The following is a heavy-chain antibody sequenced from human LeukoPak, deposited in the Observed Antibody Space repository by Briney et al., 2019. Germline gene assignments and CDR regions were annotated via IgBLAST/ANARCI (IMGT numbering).Heavy chain of an antibody. CDR1: GSSISTSRYY. CDR2: IYYSGST. CDR3: ARGLRNYYDSSATPRVDY. Sequence: SETLSLTCTVSGSSISTSRYYWGWIRQPPGKGLEWIGSIYYSGSTYYNPSLKSRVTISVDTSKNQFSLKLNSVTAADTAVYFCARGLRNYYDSSATPRVDYWGQGTLVTVSS. J-gene: IGHJ4*02. V-gene: IGHV4-39*07. D-gene: IGHD3-22*01.